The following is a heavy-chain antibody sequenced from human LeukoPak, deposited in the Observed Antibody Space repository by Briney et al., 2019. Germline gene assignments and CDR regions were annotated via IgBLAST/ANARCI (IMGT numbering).Heavy chain of an antibody. CDR3: ARDGYLNIFDY. CDR1: GFTFSSYA. J-gene: IGHJ4*02. CDR2: ISYDGSNK. D-gene: IGHD5-12*01. Sequence: GRSLRLSCAASGFTFSSYAMHWVRQAPGKGLEWVAVISYDGSNKYYADSVKGRLTISRDNSKNTLYLQMNSLRAEDTAVYYCARDGYLNIFDYWGQGTLVTVSS. V-gene: IGHV3-30-3*01.